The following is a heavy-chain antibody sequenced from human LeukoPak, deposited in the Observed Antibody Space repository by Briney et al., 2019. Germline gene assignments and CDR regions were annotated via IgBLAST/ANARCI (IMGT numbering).Heavy chain of an antibody. CDR1: GFTFSNAW. V-gene: IGHV3-15*01. D-gene: IGHD3-22*01. J-gene: IGHJ4*02. CDR2: IKSKTDGGTT. Sequence: PGGSLRLSCAASGFTFSNAWMSWVRQAPGKGLEWVGRIKSKTDGGTTDYAAPVKGRSTISRDDSKNTLYLQMSSLKTEDTAVYYCTTIYDSSGYCVYWGQGTLVTVSS. CDR3: TTIYDSSGYCVY.